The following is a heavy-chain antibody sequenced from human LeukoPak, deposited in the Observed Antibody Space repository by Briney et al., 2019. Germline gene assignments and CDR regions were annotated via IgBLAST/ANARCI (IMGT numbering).Heavy chain of an antibody. CDR2: ISWNSGSI. D-gene: IGHD3-10*01. CDR1: GFTFDDYA. CDR3: AKDGSIRGVNLDYFDY. V-gene: IGHV3-9*03. Sequence: PGGSLRLSCAASGFTFDDYAMHWVRQAPGKGLEWVSGISWNSGSIGYADSVKGRFTISRDNAKNSLYLQMNSLRAEAMALYYCAKDGSIRGVNLDYFDYWGQGTLVTVSS. J-gene: IGHJ4*02.